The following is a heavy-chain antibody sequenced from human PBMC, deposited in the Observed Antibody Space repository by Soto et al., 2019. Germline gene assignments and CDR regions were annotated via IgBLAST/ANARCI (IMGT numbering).Heavy chain of an antibody. D-gene: IGHD3-16*01. V-gene: IGHV4-30-4*02. CDR3: ARVPSPFDFYYAMDV. CDR2: IFSSGTT. CDR1: GGTICSFNKY. J-gene: IGHJ6*02. Sequence: LAXTCTDSGGTICSFNKYWSWILQAPGKGLEWIGYIFSSGTTYYNPSLKSRLTMSLDTSQNQFSLKLNSVTAADTAVYFCARVPSPFDFYYAMDVWPQGTTVTVSS.